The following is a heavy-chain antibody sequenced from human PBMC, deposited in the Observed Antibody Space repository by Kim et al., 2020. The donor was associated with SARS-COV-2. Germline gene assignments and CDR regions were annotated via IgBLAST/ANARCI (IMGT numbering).Heavy chain of an antibody. V-gene: IGHV3-9*01. CDR2: ISWNSGSI. J-gene: IGHJ6*02. CDR1: GFTFGDYA. Sequence: GGSLRLSCAASGFTFGDYAMHWVRQAPGKGLEWVSGISWNSGSIGYADSVKGRFTISRDNAKNSLYLQMNSLRAEDTALYYCAKDMGYDYVWGSYRPDRGMYVWGQGTTVTVSS. D-gene: IGHD3-16*02. CDR3: AKDMGYDYVWGSYRPDRGMYV.